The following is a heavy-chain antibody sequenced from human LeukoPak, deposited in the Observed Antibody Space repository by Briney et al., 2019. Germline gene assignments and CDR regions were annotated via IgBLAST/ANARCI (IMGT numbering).Heavy chain of an antibody. J-gene: IGHJ4*02. Sequence: GGSLRLSCAVSGFTIGSHFMGWVRHLPGKGLQCVAILEPSGSERNYVDSVKGRFSISRDNAQNSLSLQMNSLSADDTAVYYCARLGATSSGKYYFDYWGQGTLVTVSS. V-gene: IGHV3-7*01. CDR1: GFTIGSHF. CDR2: LEPSGSER. CDR3: ARLGATSSGKYYFDY. D-gene: IGHD6-25*01.